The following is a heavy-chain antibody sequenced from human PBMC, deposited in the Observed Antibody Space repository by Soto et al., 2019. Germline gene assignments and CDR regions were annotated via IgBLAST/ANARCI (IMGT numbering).Heavy chain of an antibody. D-gene: IGHD2-2*01. CDR2: IIPILGIA. Sequence: SVKVSCKASGGTFSSYTISWVRQAPGQGLEWMGRIIPILGIANYAQKFQGRVTITADKSTSTAYMELSSLRSEDTAVYYCARDGEDIVVVPAAFDPWGQGTLVTVSS. CDR3: ARDGEDIVVVPAAFDP. J-gene: IGHJ5*02. CDR1: GGTFSSYT. V-gene: IGHV1-69*02.